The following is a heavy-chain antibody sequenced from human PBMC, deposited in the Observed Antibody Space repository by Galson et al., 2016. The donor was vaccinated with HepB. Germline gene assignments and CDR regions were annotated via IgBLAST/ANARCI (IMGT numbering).Heavy chain of an antibody. J-gene: IGHJ6*04. D-gene: IGHD1-26*01. CDR1: GFTFSNYG. CDR3: LQGSTAPAV. Sequence: SLRLSCAASGFTFSNYGMTWVRQAPGKGLEVVSSISRSGDSTDYADSVKGRFTISRDNSKNTLSLQMNSLTADDTAIYYCLQGSTAPAVGGKGTTVTVSS. V-gene: IGHV3-23*01. CDR2: ISRSGDST.